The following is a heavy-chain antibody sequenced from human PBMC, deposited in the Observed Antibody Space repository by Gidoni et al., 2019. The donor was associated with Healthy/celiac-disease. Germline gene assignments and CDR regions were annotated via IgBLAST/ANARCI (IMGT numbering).Heavy chain of an antibody. J-gene: IGHJ1*01. V-gene: IGHV4-59*08. CDR2: IYYSGST. CDR1: GGSISSYY. CDR3: ARHTAGYSSGWRGDFQH. D-gene: IGHD6-19*01. Sequence: QVQLPESGPGLVKPSETLSLTCTVSGGSISSYYWSWIRQPPGKGLEWIGYIYYSGSTNYNPSLKSRVTISVDTSKNQFSLKLSSVTAADTAVYYCARHTAGYSSGWRGDFQHWGQGTLVTVSS.